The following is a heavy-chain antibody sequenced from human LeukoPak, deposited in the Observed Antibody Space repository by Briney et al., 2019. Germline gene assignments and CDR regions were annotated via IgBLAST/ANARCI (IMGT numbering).Heavy chain of an antibody. Sequence: SETLSLTCAVYGGSFSGYYWSRIRQPPGKGLEWIGEINHSGSTNYNPSLKSRVTISVDTSKNQFSLKLSSVTAADTAVYYCARGLGSRFYYDSSGYYQYWGQGTLVTVSS. CDR2: INHSGST. CDR1: GGSFSGYY. CDR3: ARGLGSRFYYDSSGYYQY. V-gene: IGHV4-34*01. D-gene: IGHD3-22*01. J-gene: IGHJ4*02.